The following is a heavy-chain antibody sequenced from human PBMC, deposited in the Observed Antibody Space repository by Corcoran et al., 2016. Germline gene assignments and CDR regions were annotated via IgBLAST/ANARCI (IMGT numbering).Heavy chain of an antibody. J-gene: IGHJ5*02. V-gene: IGHV3-23*01. CDR2: ISGSGGST. CDR3: AKDRRITMVRGVTYWFDP. D-gene: IGHD3-10*01. Sequence: EVQLLESGGGLVQPGGSLRLSCAASGFTFSSYAMSWVRQAPGKGLEWVSAISGSGGSTYYADSVKGRFTISRDNSKNTLYLQMNSPRAEDTAVYYCAKDRRITMVRGVTYWFDPWGQGTLVTVSS. CDR1: GFTFSSYA.